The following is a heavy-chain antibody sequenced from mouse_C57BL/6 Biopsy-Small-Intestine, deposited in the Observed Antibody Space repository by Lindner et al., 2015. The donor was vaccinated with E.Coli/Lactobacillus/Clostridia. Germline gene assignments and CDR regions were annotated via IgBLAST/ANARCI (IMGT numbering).Heavy chain of an antibody. CDR1: GISITTGNYR. J-gene: IGHJ4*01. V-gene: IGHV3-5*01. CDR3: ARFYDGPMDY. CDR2: IYYSGTI. D-gene: IGHD2-3*01. Sequence: VQLQESGPGLVKPSQTVLLTRTVTGISITTGNYRWSWIRQFPGNKLEWIGYIYYSGTITYNPSLTSRTTITRDTPKNQFFLEMNSLTAEDTATYYCARFYDGPMDYWGQGTSVTVSS.